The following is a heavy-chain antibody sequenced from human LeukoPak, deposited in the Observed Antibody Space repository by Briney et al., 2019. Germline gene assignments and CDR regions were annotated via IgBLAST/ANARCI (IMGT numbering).Heavy chain of an antibody. V-gene: IGHV3-30*18. CDR1: GFTFSSYG. CDR2: ISYDGSNK. J-gene: IGHJ4*02. D-gene: IGHD3-22*01. CDR3: AKATYYYDSSGSWGDY. Sequence: GGSLRLSCAASGFTFSSYGMHWVRQAPGKGLEWVAVISYDGSNKYYADSVKGRFTISRDNSKNTLYLQMNSLRAEDTAVYYCAKATYYYDSSGSWGDYWGQGTLVTVSS.